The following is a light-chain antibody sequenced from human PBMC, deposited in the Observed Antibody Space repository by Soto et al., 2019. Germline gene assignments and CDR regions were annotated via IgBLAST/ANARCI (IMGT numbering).Light chain of an antibody. Sequence: DIQMTQSPSTLSASVGDRVTITCRASQSISSWLAWYQQKPGKAPKLLISAASTLQSGVPSRFSGSGSGTDFTLTITSLQPEDVATYYCQKYSSVITFGQGTRLEI. V-gene: IGKV1-27*01. CDR1: QSISSW. CDR3: QKYSSVIT. J-gene: IGKJ5*01. CDR2: AAS.